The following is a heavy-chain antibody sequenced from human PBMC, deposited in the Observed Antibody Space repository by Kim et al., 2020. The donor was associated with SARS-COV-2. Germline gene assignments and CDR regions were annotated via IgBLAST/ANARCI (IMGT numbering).Heavy chain of an antibody. V-gene: IGHV3-23*03. CDR3: AKRLGFSSGWYYFDY. CDR1: GFTFSSYA. J-gene: IGHJ4*01. Sequence: GGSLRLSCAASGFTFSSYAMSWVRQAPGKGLEWVSVIYSGGSSTYYADSVKGRFTISRDNSKSTLYLQMNSLRAEDTAVYYCAKRLGFSSGWYYFDYWG. D-gene: IGHD6-19*01. CDR2: IYSGGSST.